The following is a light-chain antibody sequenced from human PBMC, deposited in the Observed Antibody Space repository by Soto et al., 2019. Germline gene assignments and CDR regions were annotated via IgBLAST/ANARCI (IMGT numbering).Light chain of an antibody. V-gene: IGKV3-15*01. CDR3: QQYKNWPPLT. Sequence: EIVMTQSPATLSVSPGETATLSCRAGQSVGGAVAWYQHKPGQAPRLLIVGAFIRATGVPGRFSGGGSGTEFTLTISSLQSEDFAVYYCQQYKNWPPLTFGGGTTVEIK. J-gene: IGKJ4*01. CDR1: QSVGGA. CDR2: GAF.